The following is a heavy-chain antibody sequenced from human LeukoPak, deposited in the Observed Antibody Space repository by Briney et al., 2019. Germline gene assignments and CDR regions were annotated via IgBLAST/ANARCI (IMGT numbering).Heavy chain of an antibody. D-gene: IGHD5-18*01. CDR3: ARGSRGYSYGYGLHYFDY. J-gene: IGHJ4*02. V-gene: IGHV1-2*02. CDR2: INPNSGGT. Sequence: GASVKVSCKASGYTFTGYYMHWVRQAPGQGLEWMGWINPNSGGTNYAQKFQGRVTMTRDTSFSTAYMELSRLRSDDTAVYYCARGSRGYSYGYGLHYFDYWGQGTLVTVSS. CDR1: GYTFTGYY.